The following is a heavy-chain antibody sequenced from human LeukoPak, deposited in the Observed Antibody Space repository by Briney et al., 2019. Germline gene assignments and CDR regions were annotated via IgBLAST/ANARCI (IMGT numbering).Heavy chain of an antibody. V-gene: IGHV4-39*01. CDR1: GDSISSTRYY. J-gene: IGHJ5*02. CDR2: IYYSGST. Sequence: PSETLSLTSIVSGDSISSTRYYWGWIRQPPGKGLEWIANIYYSGSTYYNPSLKSRVTISVDTSKNQFSLKLTSVTAADTAVYYCARQYDFWSGLNNWFDPWGQGTLVTVSS. D-gene: IGHD3-3*01. CDR3: ARQYDFWSGLNNWFDP.